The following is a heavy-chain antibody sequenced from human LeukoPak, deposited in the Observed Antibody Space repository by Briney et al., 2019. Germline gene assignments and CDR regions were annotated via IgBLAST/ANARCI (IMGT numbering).Heavy chain of an antibody. J-gene: IGHJ4*02. CDR2: IRFDSSDK. V-gene: IGHV3-30*02. CDR3: AKDLGSCGYYLPGY. D-gene: IGHD3-22*01. Sequence: GGSLRLSCTASGFTFNRYGMHWIRQPPGKGLEWVAYIRFDSSDKKYAGSVEGRLTISRDNSKNMLYLQMSSLRVEDTAIYYCAKDLGSCGYYLPGYWGQGTLVTVSS. CDR1: GFTFNRYG.